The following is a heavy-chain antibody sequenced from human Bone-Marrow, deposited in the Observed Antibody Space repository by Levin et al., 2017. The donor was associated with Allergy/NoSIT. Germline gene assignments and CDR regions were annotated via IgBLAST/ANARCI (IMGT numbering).Heavy chain of an antibody. J-gene: IGHJ5*02. Sequence: NTSETLSLKCVVSGVSIESAYWAWIRLPPGKGLEWIGNVYYSGYTNLNPSLKSRLTLSLDKSNSQISLTLNSVVVSDTALYFCARGQGGLTNGRGLSPWGPGIMVVVSS. D-gene: IGHD2-8*01. CDR3: ARGQGGLTNGRGLSP. CDR1: GVSIESAY. V-gene: IGHV4-59*01. CDR2: VYYSGYT.